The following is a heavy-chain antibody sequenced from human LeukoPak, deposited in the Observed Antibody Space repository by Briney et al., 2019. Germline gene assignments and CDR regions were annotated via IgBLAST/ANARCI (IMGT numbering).Heavy chain of an antibody. Sequence: GGSLRLSCAASGFTFSSYGMHWVRQAPGKGLEGVAVISYDGSNKYYADSVKGRFTISRDNSKNTLYLQMNSLRAEDTAVYYCAKDLRAATYYYDSSGYYADYWGQGTLVTVSS. CDR3: AKDLRAATYYYDSSGYYADY. J-gene: IGHJ4*02. D-gene: IGHD3-22*01. V-gene: IGHV3-30*18. CDR2: ISYDGSNK. CDR1: GFTFSSYG.